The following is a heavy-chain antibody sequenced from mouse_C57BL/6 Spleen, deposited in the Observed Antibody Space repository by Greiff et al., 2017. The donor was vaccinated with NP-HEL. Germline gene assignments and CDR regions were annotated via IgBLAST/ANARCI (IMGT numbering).Heavy chain of an antibody. V-gene: IGHV1-54*01. CDR1: GYAFTNYL. D-gene: IGHD1-1*01. Sequence: VQLQQSGAELVRPGTSVKVSCKASGYAFTNYLIEWVKQRPGQGLEWIGVINPGSGGTNYNEKFKGKATLTADKSSSTAYMQLSSLTSEDSAVYFCARDGYYGSFYAMDYWGQGTSVTVSS. CDR2: INPGSGGT. J-gene: IGHJ4*01. CDR3: ARDGYYGSFYAMDY.